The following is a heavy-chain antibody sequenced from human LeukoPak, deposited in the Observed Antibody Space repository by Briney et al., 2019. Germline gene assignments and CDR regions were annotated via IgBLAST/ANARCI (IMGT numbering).Heavy chain of an antibody. D-gene: IGHD1-14*01. V-gene: IGHV3-33*01. Sequence: PGGSLRLSCVASGFIFGTYGLHWVRQSPGRGLEWVAVIWYDGSQRYYADSVKGRFTISRDDSQNTIYLQMDSLRAEDTAVYYCATSSPRNYFDHWGQGTLVTVSS. J-gene: IGHJ4*02. CDR3: ATSSPRNYFDH. CDR1: GFIFGTYG. CDR2: IWYDGSQR.